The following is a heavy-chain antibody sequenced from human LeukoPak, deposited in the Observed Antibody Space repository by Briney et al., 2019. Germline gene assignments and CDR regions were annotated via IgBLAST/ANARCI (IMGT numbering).Heavy chain of an antibody. J-gene: IGHJ4*02. V-gene: IGHV3-21*01. Sequence: GGSLRLSCAASGFTFSSYSMNWVRQAPGKGLEWVSSISTSSSYIYYADSVKGRFTISRDNAKNSLYLQTNSLRAEDTAVYYCARVSYCSSTSCGYYFDYWGQGTLVTASS. CDR3: ARVSYCSSTSCGYYFDY. CDR1: GFTFSSYS. D-gene: IGHD2-2*01. CDR2: ISTSSSYI.